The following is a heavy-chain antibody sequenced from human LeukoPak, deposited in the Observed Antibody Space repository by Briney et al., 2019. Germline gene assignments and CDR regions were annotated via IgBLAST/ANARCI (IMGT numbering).Heavy chain of an antibody. CDR2: TYSGGST. J-gene: IGHJ4*02. CDR3: ASLWRGHGGY. V-gene: IGHV3-66*01. CDR1: GFTVSSNY. Sequence: GGSLRLSCAASGFTVSSNYMSWVRQAPGKGLQWVSVTYSGGSTYYADSVKGRFTISRDNSKNTLYLQMNSLRAEDTAVYYCASLWRGHGGYWGQGTLVTVSS.